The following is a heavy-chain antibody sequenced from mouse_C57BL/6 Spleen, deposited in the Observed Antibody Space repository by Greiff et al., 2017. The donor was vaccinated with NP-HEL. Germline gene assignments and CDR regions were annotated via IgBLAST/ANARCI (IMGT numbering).Heavy chain of an antibody. CDR2: ISDGGSYT. D-gene: IGHD4-1*01. Sequence: DVMLVESGGGLVKPGGSLKLSCAASGFTFSSYAMSWVRQTPEKRLEWVATISDGGSYTYYPDNVKGRFTISRDNAKNNLYLQMSHLKSEDTAMYYCARGLGRDYAMDYWGQGTSVTVSS. CDR1: GFTFSSYA. V-gene: IGHV5-4*03. CDR3: ARGLGRDYAMDY. J-gene: IGHJ4*01.